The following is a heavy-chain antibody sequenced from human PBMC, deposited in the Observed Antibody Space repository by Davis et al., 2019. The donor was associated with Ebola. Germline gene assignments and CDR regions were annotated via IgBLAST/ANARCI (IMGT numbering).Heavy chain of an antibody. D-gene: IGHD3-10*01. CDR2: INPSGGST. Sequence: ASVKVSCKASGYTFSSYYMNWVRQAPGQGLEWMGIINPSGGSTSYAQKFQGRVTMTRDTSTSTVYMELSSLRSEDTAVYYCAQPSTVARGVEPYYGMDVWGQGTTVTVSS. J-gene: IGHJ6*02. CDR3: AQPSTVARGVEPYYGMDV. CDR1: GYTFSSYY. V-gene: IGHV1-46*01.